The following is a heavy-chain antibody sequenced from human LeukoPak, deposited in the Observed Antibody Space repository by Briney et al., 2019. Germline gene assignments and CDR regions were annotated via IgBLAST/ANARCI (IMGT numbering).Heavy chain of an antibody. V-gene: IGHV4-59*01. CDR1: GGSISSYY. Sequence: SETLSLTCTVSGGSISSYYWSWIRQPPGKGLEWIGYIYYSGSTNYNPSLKSRVTISVDTSKNQFSLKLSSVTAADTAVYYCARGGDPHSSGYYYWFDPWGQGILVTVSS. J-gene: IGHJ5*02. CDR3: ARGGDPHSSGYYYWFDP. D-gene: IGHD3-22*01. CDR2: IYYSGST.